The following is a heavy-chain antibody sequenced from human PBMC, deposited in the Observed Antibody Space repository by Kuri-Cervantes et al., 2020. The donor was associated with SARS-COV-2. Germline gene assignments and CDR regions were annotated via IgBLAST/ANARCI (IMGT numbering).Heavy chain of an antibody. CDR2: ISYDGSNK. V-gene: IGHV3-30*18. CDR1: GFTFSSYD. Sequence: GESLKISCAASGFTFSSYDMHWVRQAPGKGLEWVAVISYDGSNKYYADSVKGRFTISRDNSKNTLYLQMNSLRAEDTAVYYCAKAKPTVTKFDYWGQGTLVTVSS. J-gene: IGHJ4*02. D-gene: IGHD4-17*01. CDR3: AKAKPTVTKFDY.